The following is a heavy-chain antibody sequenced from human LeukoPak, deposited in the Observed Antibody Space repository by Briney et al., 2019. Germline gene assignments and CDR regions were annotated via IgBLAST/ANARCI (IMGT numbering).Heavy chain of an antibody. J-gene: IGHJ6*02. CDR1: GFTFSSYG. V-gene: IGHV3-30*18. D-gene: IGHD3-10*01. Sequence: HPGGSLRLSCAASGFTFSSYGMHWVRQAPGKGLEWVAVISYDGSNKYYADSVKGRFTISRDNSKNTLYLQMNSLRAEDTAVYYCAKDGSAGYSGMDVWGQGTTVTVSS. CDR2: ISYDGSNK. CDR3: AKDGSAGYSGMDV.